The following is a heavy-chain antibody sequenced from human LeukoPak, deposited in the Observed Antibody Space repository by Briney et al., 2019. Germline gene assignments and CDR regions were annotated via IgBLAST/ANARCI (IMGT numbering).Heavy chain of an antibody. CDR3: ASSTYDFWSGYYPDYFDY. CDR1: GGSISSGGYS. D-gene: IGHD3-3*01. J-gene: IGHJ4*02. Sequence: PSETLSLTCAVSGGSISSGGYSWSWIRQPPGKGLEWIGYIYHSGSTYYNPSLKSRVTISVDRSKNQFSLKLSSVTAADTAVYYCASSTYDFWSGYYPDYFDYWGQGTLVTVSS. CDR2: IYHSGST. V-gene: IGHV4-30-2*01.